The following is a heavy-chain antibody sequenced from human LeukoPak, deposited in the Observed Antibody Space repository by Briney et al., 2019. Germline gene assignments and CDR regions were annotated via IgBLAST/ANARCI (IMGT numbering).Heavy chain of an antibody. Sequence: PGGSLRLSCAASGFTFSSYAMQWVRQAPGKGLEWVSAISGSGSSTYYADSVKGRFTISRDNSKNTLYLQMNSLRAEDTAVYYCAKDYSSGWYYFDYWGQGTLVTVSS. CDR3: AKDYSSGWYYFDY. CDR1: GFTFSSYA. CDR2: ISGSGSST. V-gene: IGHV3-23*01. D-gene: IGHD6-19*01. J-gene: IGHJ4*02.